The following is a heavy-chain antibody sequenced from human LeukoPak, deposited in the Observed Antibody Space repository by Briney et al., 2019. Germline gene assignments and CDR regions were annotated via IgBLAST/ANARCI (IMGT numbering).Heavy chain of an antibody. CDR2: INSDGNST. D-gene: IGHD2-15*01. J-gene: IGHJ4*02. CDR1: GLAFSGYW. V-gene: IGHV3-74*03. Sequence: VGSLRLSCAASGLAFSGYWMHWVRQVPGKGLVWVSRINSDGNSTTYADSVKGRFTLSRDNAKNTLYLQMNSLRAEDTAIYYCAREGCSGGNCYIDYWGQGALVTVSS. CDR3: AREGCSGGNCYIDY.